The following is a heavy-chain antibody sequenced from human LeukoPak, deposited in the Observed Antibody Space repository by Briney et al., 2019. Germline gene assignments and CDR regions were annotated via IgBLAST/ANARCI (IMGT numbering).Heavy chain of an antibody. V-gene: IGHV4-39*01. J-gene: IGHJ4*02. D-gene: IGHD3-3*01. CDR1: GGSSSRSDHF. Sequence: PSETLSLTCTVSGGSSSRSDHFGGWIRQPPGKGLEWIGSFSYSGSTYYNPSLKSRVTISIDTSNNQLSLKLTSVTAADTAVYYCARHSAGFYYFDSWGQGTLVTVSS. CDR3: ARHSAGFYYFDS. CDR2: FSYSGST.